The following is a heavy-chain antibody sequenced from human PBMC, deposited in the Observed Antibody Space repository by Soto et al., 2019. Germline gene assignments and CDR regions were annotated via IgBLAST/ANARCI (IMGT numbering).Heavy chain of an antibody. CDR2: IYYSGST. V-gene: IGHV4-59*01. CDR1: GGSISSYY. J-gene: IGHJ4*02. CDR3: AREVDDYGDPSFGY. D-gene: IGHD4-17*01. Sequence: SETLSLTCSVSGGSISSYYWSWIRQPPGKGLEWIGYIYYSGSTNYNPSLKSRVTISVDTSKNQFSLKLSSVTAADTAVYYCAREVDDYGDPSFGYWGQGTLVTVSS.